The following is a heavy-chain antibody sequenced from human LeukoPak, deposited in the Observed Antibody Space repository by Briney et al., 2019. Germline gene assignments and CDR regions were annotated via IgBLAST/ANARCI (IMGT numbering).Heavy chain of an antibody. J-gene: IGHJ4*02. Sequence: GGSLRLSCAASRFIFSSYAMSWVRQAPGKGLEWVSTISGSGGNTYYADSVKGRFTISRDNSKNTVYLQMNSLRAEDTAVYYCAKARSCIKDVCHGHFDYAGKGKLGTVSS. V-gene: IGHV3-23*01. CDR3: AKARSCIKDVCHGHFDY. CDR2: ISGSGGNT. D-gene: IGHD2-8*01. CDR1: RFIFSSYA.